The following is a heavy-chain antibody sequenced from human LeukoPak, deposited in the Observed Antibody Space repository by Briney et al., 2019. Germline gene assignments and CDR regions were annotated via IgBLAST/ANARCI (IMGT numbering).Heavy chain of an antibody. Sequence: SVKVSCKASGGTFSSYAISWVRQAPGQGLEWMGGIIPIFGTANYAQKFQGRVTITTDESTSAAYMELSSLRSEDTAVYYCATTTYYYDSSGYCPPYYYYYMDVWGKGTTVTVSS. V-gene: IGHV1-69*05. CDR2: IIPIFGTA. CDR3: ATTTYYYDSSGYCPPYYYYYMDV. CDR1: GGTFSSYA. D-gene: IGHD3-22*01. J-gene: IGHJ6*03.